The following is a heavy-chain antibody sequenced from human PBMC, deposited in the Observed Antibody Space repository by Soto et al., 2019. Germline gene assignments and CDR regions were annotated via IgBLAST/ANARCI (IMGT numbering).Heavy chain of an antibody. D-gene: IGHD2-2*01. CDR3: ARAYASNKYWFDS. J-gene: IGHJ5*01. CDR2: IIPIFGAG. Sequence: SVKVSCKASGGSFGRYLISWVRLAPGQGLEWMGGIIPIFGAGNYAQKFQDRVTITADESTRTAYMELSSLRSEETALYYCARAYASNKYWFDSWGQGTLVTVSS. V-gene: IGHV1-69*13. CDR1: GGSFGRYL.